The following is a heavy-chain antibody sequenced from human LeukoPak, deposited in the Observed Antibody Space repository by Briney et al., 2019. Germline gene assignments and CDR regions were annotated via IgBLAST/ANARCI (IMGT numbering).Heavy chain of an antibody. CDR1: GFTFSSYG. CDR2: ISYDGTNK. D-gene: IGHD3-10*01. J-gene: IGHJ4*02. CDR3: AKDGYYGSGTYPDY. Sequence: PGTSLRLSCAASGFTFSSYGMNWVRQAPGKGLEWVAVISYDGTNKFYVDSLRGRFTISRDNSKNTLYLQMNSLRAEYTAVYYCAKDGYYGSGTYPDYWGQGTLVTVSS. V-gene: IGHV3-30*18.